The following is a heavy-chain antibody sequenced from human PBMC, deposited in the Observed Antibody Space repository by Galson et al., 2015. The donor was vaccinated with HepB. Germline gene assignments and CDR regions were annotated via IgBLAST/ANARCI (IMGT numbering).Heavy chain of an antibody. Sequence: SVKVSCKASGYTFTSYYMHWVRQAPGQGLEWMGIINPSGGSTSYAQKFQGRVTMTRDTSTSTVYMELSSLRSEDTAVYYCARAGGGYGDYADYWGQGTLSPSPQ. J-gene: IGHJ4*02. V-gene: IGHV1-46*03. CDR3: ARAGGGYGDYADY. D-gene: IGHD3-16*01. CDR1: GYTFTSYY. CDR2: INPSGGST.